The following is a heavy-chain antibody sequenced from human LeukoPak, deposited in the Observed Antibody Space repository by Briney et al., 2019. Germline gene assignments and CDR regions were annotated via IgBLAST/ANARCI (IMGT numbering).Heavy chain of an antibody. V-gene: IGHV4-59*08. D-gene: IGHD6-13*01. CDR2: IYYSGST. J-gene: IGHJ5*02. CDR3: ARRGRGSRSSSWYGQYWFDP. Sequence: SETLSLTCSVSGGSITSYYWSWIRQSPGKGLEWIGHIYYSGSTNYNPSLKSRVTISVDTSKNQFSLKLSSVTAADTAVYYCARRGRGSRSSSWYGQYWFDPWGQGTLVTVSS. CDR1: GGSITSYY.